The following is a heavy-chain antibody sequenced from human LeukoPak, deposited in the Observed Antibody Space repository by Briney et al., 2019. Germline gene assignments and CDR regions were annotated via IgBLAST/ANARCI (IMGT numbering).Heavy chain of an antibody. D-gene: IGHD3-22*01. CDR2: IYYSGSP. CDR1: GGSISSSSYC. V-gene: IGHV4-39*01. Sequence: SETLSLTCTVSGGSISSSSYCWGWLRQPPGKGLTWLGSIYYSGSPYFHPSLQSPFTISVDTSKTQFSLKLTSVTAADTAVYYCPSPGSSGSYFDYWGQGTLVTVSS. J-gene: IGHJ4*02. CDR3: PSPGSSGSYFDY.